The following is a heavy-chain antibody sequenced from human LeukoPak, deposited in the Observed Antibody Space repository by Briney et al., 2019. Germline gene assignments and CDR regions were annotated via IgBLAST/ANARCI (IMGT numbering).Heavy chain of an antibody. CDR3: ARSAVPELFDY. J-gene: IGHJ4*02. Sequence: ASVKVSCKASGYTFTGYYMHWVRQAPAQGLEWMGLINPNSGGTNYAQKLQGRVTTTRDTSISTAYMELSRLRSDDTAVYYCARSAVPELFDYWGQGTLVTVSS. D-gene: IGHD1-14*01. V-gene: IGHV1-2*02. CDR2: INPNSGGT. CDR1: GYTFTGYY.